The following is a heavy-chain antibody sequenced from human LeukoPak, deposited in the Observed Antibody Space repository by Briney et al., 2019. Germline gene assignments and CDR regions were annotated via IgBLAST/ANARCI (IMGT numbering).Heavy chain of an antibody. D-gene: IGHD2-2*02. Sequence: SETLSLTCTVSGGSISSYYWSWIRQPPGKGLEWIGEINHSGSTNYNPSLKSRVTISVDTSKNQFSLKLSSVTAADTAVYYCARQEGYCSSTSCYSWYFDLWGRGTLVTVSS. J-gene: IGHJ2*01. V-gene: IGHV4-34*01. CDR3: ARQEGYCSSTSCYSWYFDL. CDR1: GGSISSYY. CDR2: INHSGST.